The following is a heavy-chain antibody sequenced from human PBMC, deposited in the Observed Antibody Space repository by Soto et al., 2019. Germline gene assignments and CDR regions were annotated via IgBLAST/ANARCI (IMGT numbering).Heavy chain of an antibody. CDR3: ERGGARIMFDP. J-gene: IGHJ5*02. CDR1: GFTFISYE. V-gene: IGHV3-48*03. D-gene: IGHD2-15*01. CDR2: ISSSGSNI. Sequence: PGGSLKRSGAALGFTFISYEINWVRRAPGKGLEWVSYISSSGSNIYYADSVKGRFTIASDNAKNSLYLQRNSVGDEDMAVYDCERGGARIMFDPWGQGTLVTVSS.